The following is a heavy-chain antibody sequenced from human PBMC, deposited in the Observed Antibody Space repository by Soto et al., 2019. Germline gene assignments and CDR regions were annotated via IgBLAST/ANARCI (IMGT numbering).Heavy chain of an antibody. CDR2: MNPNSGNT. CDR3: AKGNRLRYFDWLLYGFDY. V-gene: IGHV1-8*01. J-gene: IGHJ4*02. Sequence: ASVKVSCKASVYTFTSYDINWVRQATGQGLEWMGWMNPNSGNTGYAQKFQGRVTMTRNTSISTAYMELSSLRSEDTAVYYCAKGNRLRYFDWLLYGFDYWGQGALVTVSS. D-gene: IGHD3-9*01. CDR1: VYTFTSYD.